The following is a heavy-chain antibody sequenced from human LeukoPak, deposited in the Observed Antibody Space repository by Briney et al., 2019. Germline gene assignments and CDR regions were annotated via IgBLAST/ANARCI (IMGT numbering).Heavy chain of an antibody. CDR2: ISWSSGSI. CDR1: GFTFDDYA. V-gene: IGHV3-9*01. CDR3: AKDRGNIIQGNFDY. J-gene: IGHJ4*02. D-gene: IGHD4-23*01. Sequence: GRSLRLSCAASGFTFDDYAMHWVRQAPGKGLEWVSSISWSSGSIGYADSVKDRFTISRDNAKNSLYLQMNSLRTEDTAFYYCAKDRGNIIQGNFDYWGQGTLVTVSS.